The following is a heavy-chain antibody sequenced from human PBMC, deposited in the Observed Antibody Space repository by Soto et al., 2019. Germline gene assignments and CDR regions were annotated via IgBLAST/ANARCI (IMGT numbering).Heavy chain of an antibody. J-gene: IGHJ4*02. CDR2: IYHSGST. CDR1: GGSISSGGYS. CDR3: ARDRGVLDY. Sequence: SEPLSLTCTVSGGSISSGGYSWSWIRQPPGKGLEWIGYIYHSGSTYYNPSLKSRVTISVDRSKNQFSLKLSSVTAADTAVYYCARDRGVLDYWGQGTLVTVSS. V-gene: IGHV4-30-2*01. D-gene: IGHD3-10*01.